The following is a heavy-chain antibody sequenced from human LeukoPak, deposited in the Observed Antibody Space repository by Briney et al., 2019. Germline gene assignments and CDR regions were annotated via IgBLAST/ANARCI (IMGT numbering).Heavy chain of an antibody. CDR2: INHSGST. CDR1: GGSFSGYY. V-gene: IGHV4-34*01. CDR3: ARGRETARPPGDWYFDL. Sequence: PSETLSLTCAVYGGSFSGYYWSWIRQPPGKGLEWIGEINHSGSTSYNPSLKSRVTISVDTSKNQFSLKLSSVTAAETAVYYCARGRETARPPGDWYFDLWGRGTLVTVSS. J-gene: IGHJ2*01. D-gene: IGHD6-6*01.